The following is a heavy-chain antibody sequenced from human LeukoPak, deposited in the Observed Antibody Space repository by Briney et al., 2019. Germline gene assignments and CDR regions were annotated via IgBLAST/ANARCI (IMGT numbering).Heavy chain of an antibody. D-gene: IGHD3-3*01. V-gene: IGHV3-7*01. CDR2: IKQDGSEK. CDR1: GFTFSSYW. CDR3: AKDPLAFWSGYYTGIWLDY. J-gene: IGHJ4*02. Sequence: GGSLRLSCAASGFTFSSYWMSWVRQAPGKGLEWVANIKQDGSEKYYVDSVKGRFTISRDNAKNSLYLQMNSLRAEDTAVYYCAKDPLAFWSGYYTGIWLDYWGQGTLVTVSS.